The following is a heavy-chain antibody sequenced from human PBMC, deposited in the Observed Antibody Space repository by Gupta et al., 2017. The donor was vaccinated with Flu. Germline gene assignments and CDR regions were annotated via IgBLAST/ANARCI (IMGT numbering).Heavy chain of an antibody. CDR1: GGSISSSSYY. CDR3: ARVSTVTYPYYYYYGMDV. D-gene: IGHD4-4*01. Sequence: QLQLQESGPGLVKPSETLSLTCTVSGGSISSSSYYWGWIRQPPGKGLEWIGSIYYSGSTYYNPSLKSRVTISVDTSKNQFSLKLSSVTAADTAVYYCARVSTVTYPYYYYYGMDVWGQGTTVTVSS. J-gene: IGHJ6*02. V-gene: IGHV4-39*01. CDR2: IYYSGST.